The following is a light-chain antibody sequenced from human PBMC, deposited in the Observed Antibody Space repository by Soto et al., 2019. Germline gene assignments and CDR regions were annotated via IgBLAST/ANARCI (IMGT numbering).Light chain of an antibody. J-gene: IGKJ5*01. CDR3: QQYGGSPIT. CDR2: GAS. V-gene: IGKV3-20*01. CDR1: QSVSSSY. Sequence: EIVLTQSPGTLSLSPGERATLSCRASQSVSSSYLAWYQQRPGQSPRLLISGASMRASGVPVRFIGSGSGTDFTLTITRLEPEDFAVYYCQQYGGSPITFGLGTRLENK.